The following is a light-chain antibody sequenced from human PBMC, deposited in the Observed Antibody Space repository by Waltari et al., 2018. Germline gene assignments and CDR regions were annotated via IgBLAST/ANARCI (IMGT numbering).Light chain of an antibody. CDR2: EDN. J-gene: IGLJ3*02. V-gene: IGLV6-57*04. CDR1: SGTIACNQ. Sequence: NFMLTQPHSVSESPGKTVTISCTRSSGTIACNQVPGYQPRPGSAPTTVIYEDNERPAGVPDRFSGSIDSSSNSASLTISGLKTEDEADYFCQSYDSSNQGVFGGGTKLTVL. CDR3: QSYDSSNQGV.